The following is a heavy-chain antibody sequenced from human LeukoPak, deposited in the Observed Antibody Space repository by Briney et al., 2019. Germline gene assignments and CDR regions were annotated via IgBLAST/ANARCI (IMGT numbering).Heavy chain of an antibody. Sequence: SSETLSLTCTVSGVSISSSSYYWGWIRQPPRKGLDWIGSIYSSGSTYYNPSLRSRITISVDTSKNQFSLKLSSVTAADTAVYYCVRIVGAMGQFYWGQGTLVTVSS. CDR3: VRIVGAMGQFY. CDR2: IYSSGST. J-gene: IGHJ4*02. V-gene: IGHV4-39*01. D-gene: IGHD1-26*01. CDR1: GVSISSSSYY.